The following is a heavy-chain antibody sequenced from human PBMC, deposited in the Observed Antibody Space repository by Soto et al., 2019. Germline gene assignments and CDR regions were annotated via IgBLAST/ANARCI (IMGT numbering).Heavy chain of an antibody. J-gene: IGHJ4*03. Sequence: ASVKVSCKASGYTLTNYYIHWVRQAPGQGLEWMGVINPTGGRASYAPKFQGRVTLTRDTSTSTAYMELSSLRSDDTAVYFCSILTTMVRDINDDPFDFWAQGTLVTVSS. V-gene: IGHV1-46*03. CDR1: GYTLTNYY. CDR3: SILTTMVRDINDDPFDF. D-gene: IGHD3-10*01. CDR2: INPTGGRA.